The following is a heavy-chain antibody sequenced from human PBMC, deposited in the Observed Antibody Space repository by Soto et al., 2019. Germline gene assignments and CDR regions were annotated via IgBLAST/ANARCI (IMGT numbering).Heavy chain of an antibody. V-gene: IGHV3-48*03. Sequence: EVQLVESGGGLVQPGGSLRLSCVASGFTFSSREMNWVRQAPGNGLEWVSYISDSGSTIYDADSVQGRFTISRDNAKNSLYLQMNSLIAEDTAVYYCAGPSGSTWGQGTLVTVSS. CDR1: GFTFSSRE. CDR3: AGPSGST. D-gene: IGHD2-2*01. J-gene: IGHJ5*02. CDR2: ISDSGSTI.